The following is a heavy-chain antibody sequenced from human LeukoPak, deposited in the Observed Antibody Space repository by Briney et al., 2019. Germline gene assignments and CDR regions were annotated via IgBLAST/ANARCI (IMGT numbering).Heavy chain of an antibody. J-gene: IGHJ6*02. V-gene: IGHV4-34*01. Sequence: XYWSWIXQPPGKGLEWIGEINHSGSTNYNPSLKSRVTISVDTSQNQFSLKLSSVTAADTAVYYCARGGRRPGMDVWGQGTTVTVSS. CDR2: INHSGST. CDR3: ARGGRRPGMDV. D-gene: IGHD5-24*01. CDR1: XY.